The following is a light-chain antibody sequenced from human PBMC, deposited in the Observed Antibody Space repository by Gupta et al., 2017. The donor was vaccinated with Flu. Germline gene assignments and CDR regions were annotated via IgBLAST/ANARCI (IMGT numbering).Light chain of an antibody. J-gene: IGKJ4*01. CDR3: QQYNNWPPLT. CDR2: GAS. CDR1: QSVSND. V-gene: IGKV3-15*01. Sequence: EIVLTQSPATLSVSPGERATLSCRASQSVSNDLAWYQQKPGQAPRLLIYGASTRATGIAARFSGSGAGTEFTLTISSLQSEEFAVYYCQQYNNWPPLTFGGGTKVEIK.